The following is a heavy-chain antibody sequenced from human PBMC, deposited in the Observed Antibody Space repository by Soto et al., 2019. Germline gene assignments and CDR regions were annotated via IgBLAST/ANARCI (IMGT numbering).Heavy chain of an antibody. Sequence: PSETLSLTCSVSGASTVSHYHWTWIRQPPWKGLEWMGDIFNSGTTFYNPSLTSRLSISMDTSGNHFFLELRSVTAADTAVYYCALALGPTTGLDYWGQGTLVTVS. CDR1: GASTVSHYH. J-gene: IGHJ4*02. CDR2: IFNSGTT. CDR3: ALALGPTTGLDY. D-gene: IGHD1-26*01. V-gene: IGHV4-31*02.